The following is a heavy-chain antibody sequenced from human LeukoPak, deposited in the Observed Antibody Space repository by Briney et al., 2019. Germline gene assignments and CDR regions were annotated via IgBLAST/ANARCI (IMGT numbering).Heavy chain of an antibody. CDR2: IFGSGGSP. Sequence: GGSLRLSCEASGFTFGGHAMCWVRQAPGKGLEWVAGIFGSGGSPHYADPVKGRFTISRDNSKNTMSVQMDDLRVEDTAVYYCTRYNNDHFDYWGQGTLVTVSS. J-gene: IGHJ4*02. D-gene: IGHD1-14*01. V-gene: IGHV3-23*01. CDR3: TRYNNDHFDY. CDR1: GFTFGGHA.